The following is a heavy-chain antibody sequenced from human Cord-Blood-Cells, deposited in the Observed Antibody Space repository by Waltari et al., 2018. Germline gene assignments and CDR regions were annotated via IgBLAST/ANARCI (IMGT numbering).Heavy chain of an antibody. J-gene: IGHJ4*02. CDR2: INHSGST. CDR3: ARPYSSSWFDY. V-gene: IGHV4-34*01. CDR1: GGSFSGYY. Sequence: QVQLQQWGAGLLKPSETLSLTCAVSGGSFSGYYWSWIRQPPGKGLEWIGEINHSGSTNYNPSLKSRVTISVDTSKNQFSLKLSSVTAADTAVYYCARPYSSSWFDYWGQGTLVTVSS. D-gene: IGHD6-13*01.